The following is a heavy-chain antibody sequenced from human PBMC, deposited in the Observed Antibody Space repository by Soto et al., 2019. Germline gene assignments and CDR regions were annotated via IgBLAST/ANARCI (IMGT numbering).Heavy chain of an antibody. CDR3: ARVRNYYYGMDV. CDR2: INHSGST. V-gene: IGHV4-34*01. Sequence: SETLSLTCAVYGGSFSGYYWSWIRQPPGKGLEWIGEINHSGSTNYNPSLKSRVTISVDTSKNQFSLKLSSVTAADTAVYYCARVRNYYYGMDVWGQGTTVTVSS. D-gene: IGHD1-1*01. CDR1: GGSFSGYY. J-gene: IGHJ6*02.